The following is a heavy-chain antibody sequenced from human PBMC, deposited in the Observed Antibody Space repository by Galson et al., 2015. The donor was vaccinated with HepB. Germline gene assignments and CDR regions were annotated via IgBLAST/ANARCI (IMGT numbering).Heavy chain of an antibody. CDR3: ARGGCGGYHFAH. Sequence: SLRLSCAASGFTFSNYWMHWVRQAPGRGLEWVSCITGTGGSIYYADSVKGRFAISKDNTKNSLFLQMDSLRAEDTAVYYCARGGCGGYHFAHWGQGAQVTVSS. CDR2: ITGTGGSI. CDR1: GFTFSNYW. V-gene: IGHV3-21*01. J-gene: IGHJ4*02. D-gene: IGHD5-12*01.